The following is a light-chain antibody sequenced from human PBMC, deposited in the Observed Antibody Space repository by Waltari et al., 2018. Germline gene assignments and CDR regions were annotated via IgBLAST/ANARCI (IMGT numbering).Light chain of an antibody. CDR1: QSISNY. Sequence: DIQMTQTPSSLSASVGDRLIITCRACQSISNYLNWCQQKPGKDPKLLIFAASSLQSVVPSRSGGSGAETYFTLTISSLRPDDFATYCGQQSYSTPGTFDQGPRLAIK. CDR2: AAS. V-gene: IGKV1-39*01. J-gene: IGKJ5*01. CDR3: QQSYSTPGT.